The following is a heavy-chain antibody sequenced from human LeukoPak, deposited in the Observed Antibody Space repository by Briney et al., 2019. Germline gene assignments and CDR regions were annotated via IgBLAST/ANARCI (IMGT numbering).Heavy chain of an antibody. CDR2: ITRSNYI. V-gene: IGHV3-21*01. Sequence: GGSLRLSCAASGFTFSSYSMNWVRQAPGKGLEWVSSITRSNYIYYADSVKGRFTISRDNAKNSLYLQMNSLRAEDTAVYYCAREPAGAAGYYYYYMDVWGKGTTVTISS. J-gene: IGHJ6*03. CDR3: AREPAGAAGYYYYYMDV. CDR1: GFTFSSYS. D-gene: IGHD6-13*01.